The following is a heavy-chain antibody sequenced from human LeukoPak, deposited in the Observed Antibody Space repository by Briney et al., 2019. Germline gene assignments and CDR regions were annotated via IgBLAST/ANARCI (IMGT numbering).Heavy chain of an antibody. CDR1: GGSISSSSYY. J-gene: IGHJ4*02. CDR2: ISYSGTT. D-gene: IGHD3-16*02. CDR3: APAYVWGSFRTFNY. Sequence: PSETLSLTCTVSGGSISSSSYYWGCIRQPPGKGLEWVGSISYSGTTYYNPSLKSRVTISVDTSKNHFSLKLSSVTAADTAVYYCAPAYVWGSFRTFNYWGQGTLVTVSS. V-gene: IGHV4-39*02.